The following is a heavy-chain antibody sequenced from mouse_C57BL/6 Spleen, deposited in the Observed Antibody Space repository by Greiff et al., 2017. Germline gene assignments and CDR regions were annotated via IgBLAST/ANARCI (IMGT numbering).Heavy chain of an antibody. D-gene: IGHD2-1*01. J-gene: IGHJ3*01. V-gene: IGHV1-22*01. CDR2: INPNNGGT. Sequence: VQLQQSGPELVKPGASVKMSCKASGYTFTDYNMHWVKQSHGKSLERIGYINPNNGGTSYNQKFKGKATLTVNKSSSTAYMELRSLTSEDSAVYYCAKAGFYYGNYDWFAYWGQGTLVTVSA. CDR3: AKAGFYYGNYDWFAY. CDR1: GYTFTDYN.